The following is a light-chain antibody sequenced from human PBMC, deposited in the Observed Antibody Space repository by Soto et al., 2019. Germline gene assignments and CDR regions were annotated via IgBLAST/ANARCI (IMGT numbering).Light chain of an antibody. J-gene: IGLJ2*01. Sequence: QSVLTQPPSASASLGASVTLTCTLSSGYSNYKVDWYQQRPGKGPRFVMRVGTGGIVGSKGDGIPDRFSVLGSGLNRYLTIKNIQEEDESDYHCGADHGSGNNFVLVFGGGTKRTVL. V-gene: IGLV9-49*01. CDR1: SGYSNYK. CDR3: GADHGSGNNFVLV. CDR2: VGTGGIVG.